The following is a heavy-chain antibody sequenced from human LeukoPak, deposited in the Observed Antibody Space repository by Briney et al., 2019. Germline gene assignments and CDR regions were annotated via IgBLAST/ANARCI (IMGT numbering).Heavy chain of an antibody. Sequence: ESGPALVKPTQPLTLTCTFSGFSLITSGMCVSWIRQPPGKALEWLALIDWDDDKYYSTSLKTRLTISKDTFKNQVVLTMTNMDPVDTATYYCARISAYGDYYFDYWGQGTLVTVSS. V-gene: IGHV2-70*01. CDR1: GFSLITSGMC. CDR2: IDWDDDK. CDR3: ARISAYGDYYFDY. J-gene: IGHJ4*02. D-gene: IGHD4-17*01.